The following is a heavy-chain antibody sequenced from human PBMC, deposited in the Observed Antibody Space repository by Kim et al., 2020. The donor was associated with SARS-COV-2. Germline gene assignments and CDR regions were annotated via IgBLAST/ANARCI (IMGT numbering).Heavy chain of an antibody. Sequence: SETLSLTCTVSGGSISSGDYYWSWIRQPPGKGLEWIGYIYYSGSTYYNPSLKSRVTISVDTSKNQFSLKLSSVTAADTAVYYCARDTRAWVVPAAEVDVWGKGTTVTVSS. D-gene: IGHD2-2*01. J-gene: IGHJ6*04. CDR1: GGSISSGDYY. V-gene: IGHV4-30-4*01. CDR3: ARDTRAWVVPAAEVDV. CDR2: IYYSGST.